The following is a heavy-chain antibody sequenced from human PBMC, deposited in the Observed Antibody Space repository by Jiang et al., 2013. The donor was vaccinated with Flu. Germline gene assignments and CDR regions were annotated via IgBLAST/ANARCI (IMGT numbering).Heavy chain of an antibody. J-gene: IGHJ5*02. Sequence: GAEVKKPGASVKVSCKASGYTFTSYGISWVRQAPGQGLEWMGWISAYNGNTNYAQKLQGRVTMTTDTSTSTAYMELRSLRSDDTAVYYCARVVTAILSGGWFDPWGQGTLVTVSS. CDR1: GYTFTSYG. D-gene: IGHD2-21*02. CDR2: ISAYNGNT. V-gene: IGHV1-18*01. CDR3: ARVVTAILSGGWFDP.